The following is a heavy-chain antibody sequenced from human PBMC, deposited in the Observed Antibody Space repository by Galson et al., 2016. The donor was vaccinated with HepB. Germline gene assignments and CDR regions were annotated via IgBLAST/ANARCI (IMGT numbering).Heavy chain of an antibody. V-gene: IGHV3-33*01. Sequence: SLRLSCAASGFTFSKYGMHWVRQAPGKGLEWVAGIWYDGSSKNYADSVKGRFIIFRDNSRNTLYLEMNSLRAEDTAVYYCAGDAQQLLRGYYYGMDVWGQGTTVTVSS. CDR3: AGDAQQLLRGYYYGMDV. CDR1: GFTFSKYG. CDR2: IWYDGSSK. J-gene: IGHJ6*01. D-gene: IGHD1-1*01.